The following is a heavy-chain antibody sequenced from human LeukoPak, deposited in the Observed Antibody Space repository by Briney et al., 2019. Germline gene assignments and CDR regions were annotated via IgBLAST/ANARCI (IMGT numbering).Heavy chain of an antibody. V-gene: IGHV4-39*01. D-gene: IGHD3-9*01. J-gene: IGHJ3*02. CDR2: IYYSGST. CDR1: GGSVSSYY. CDR3: ARLRSWHYDILTGYYIPDAFDI. Sequence: SETLSLTCTVSGGSVSSYYWGWIRQPPGKGLERIGSIYYSGSTYYNPSLKSRVTISVDTSKNQFSLKLSSVTAADTAVYYCARLRSWHYDILTGYYIPDAFDIWGQGTMVTVSS.